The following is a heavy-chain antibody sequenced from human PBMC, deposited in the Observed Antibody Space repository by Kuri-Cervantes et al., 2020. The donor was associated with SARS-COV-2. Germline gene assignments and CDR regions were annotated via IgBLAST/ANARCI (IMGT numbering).Heavy chain of an antibody. CDR2: INHSGST. J-gene: IGHJ3*02. Sequence: GSLRLSCAVNGGSFSSHYWSWIRQPPGKGLEWIGEINHSGSTNYNPSLKSRVTISVDMSDNQFSLKVTSVTAADTAVYYCARISAINNAFDIWGQGTLVTVSS. D-gene: IGHD6-25*01. CDR3: ARISAINNAFDI. V-gene: IGHV4-34*01. CDR1: GGSFSSHY.